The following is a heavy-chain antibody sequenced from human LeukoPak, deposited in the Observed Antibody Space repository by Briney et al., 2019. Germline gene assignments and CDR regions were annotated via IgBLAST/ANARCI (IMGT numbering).Heavy chain of an antibody. V-gene: IGHV3-7*01. J-gene: IGHJ4*02. D-gene: IGHD5-12*01. CDR3: ARDSEYSGYDGCIDY. CDR1: GFGFSDYW. CDR2: IKEDGSEK. Sequence: GGSLRLSCAASGFGFSDYWMTWVRQAPGKGLEWVANIKEDGSEKHYVGSVMGRFTISRDNVKNSLYLQMNSLRAEDTAVYYCARDSEYSGYDGCIDYWGQGTLVTVSS.